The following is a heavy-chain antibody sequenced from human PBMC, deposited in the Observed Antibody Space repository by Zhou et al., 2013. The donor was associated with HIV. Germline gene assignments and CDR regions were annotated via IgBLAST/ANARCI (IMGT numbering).Heavy chain of an antibody. V-gene: IGHV1-69*12. J-gene: IGHJ6*03. CDR3: ALSITMVRGENYYYYMDV. CDR1: GGTFSSYA. D-gene: IGHD3-10*01. Sequence: QVQLVQSGAEVKKPGSSVKVSCKASGGTFSSYAISWVRQAPGQGLEWMGGIIPIFGTANYAQKFQGRVTITADESTSTAYMELSSLRSEDTAVYYCALSITMVRGENYYYYMDVWGKGTTVTVSS. CDR2: IIPIFGTA.